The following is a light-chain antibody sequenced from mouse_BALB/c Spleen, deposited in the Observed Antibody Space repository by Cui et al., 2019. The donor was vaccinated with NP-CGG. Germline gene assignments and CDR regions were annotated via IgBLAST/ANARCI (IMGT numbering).Light chain of an antibody. V-gene: IGLV1*01. J-gene: IGLJ1*01. CDR1: TRAVTTRNY. CDR2: GTN. CDR3: ALWYSNHWV. Sequence: QAVVTQESALPTSPGETVTLTCRSSTRAVTTRNYANLVQEKPDHLFTGLIGGTNNRAPGVPARFSGSLIGDKAALTITGAQTEDEAIYFCALWYSNHWVFGGGTKLTVL.